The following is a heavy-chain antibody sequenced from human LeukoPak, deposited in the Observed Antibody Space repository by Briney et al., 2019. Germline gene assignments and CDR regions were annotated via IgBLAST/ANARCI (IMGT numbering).Heavy chain of an antibody. CDR1: GFTVSSNY. V-gene: IGHV3-53*01. D-gene: IGHD4-11*01. Sequence: GGSLRLSCAASGFTVSSNYMSWVRQAPGKGLEWVSVIYSGGSTYYADSVKGRFTISRDNSKNTLYLQMNSLRAEDTAVYYCAVARGYSIYHAFDYWGQGTLVTVSS. CDR2: IYSGGST. J-gene: IGHJ4*02. CDR3: AVARGYSIYHAFDY.